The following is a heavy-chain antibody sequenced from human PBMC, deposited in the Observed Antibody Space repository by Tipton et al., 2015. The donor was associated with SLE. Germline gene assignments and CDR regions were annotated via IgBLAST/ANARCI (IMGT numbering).Heavy chain of an antibody. CDR3: ARDVDAWPYCMDV. J-gene: IGHJ6*03. V-gene: IGHV3-74*01. CDR1: GFTFSTYS. CDR2: ITNDGSFT. D-gene: IGHD3-16*01. Sequence: SLRLSCAASGFTFSTYSMHWVRQAPGKGLVWVSRITNDGSFTSHADSVKGRFTISRDNAKNTLYLQMNSLRAEDTAVYYCARDVDAWPYCMDVWGKGTTVTVSS.